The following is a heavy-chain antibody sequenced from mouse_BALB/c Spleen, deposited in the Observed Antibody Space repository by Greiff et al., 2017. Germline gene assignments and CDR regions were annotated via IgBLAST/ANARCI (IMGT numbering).Heavy chain of an antibody. Sequence: EVKLVESGPGLVKPSQSLSLTCTVTGYSITSDYAWNWIRQFPGNKLEWMGYISYSGSTSYNPSLKSQISITRDTSKNQFFLQLNSVTTEDTATYYCARRGYDGLAYWGQGTLVTVSA. CDR1: GYSITSDYA. CDR3: ARRGYDGLAY. CDR2: ISYSGST. J-gene: IGHJ3*01. D-gene: IGHD2-3*01. V-gene: IGHV3-2*02.